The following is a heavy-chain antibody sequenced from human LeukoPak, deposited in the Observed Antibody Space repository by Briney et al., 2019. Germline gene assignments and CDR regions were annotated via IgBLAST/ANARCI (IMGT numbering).Heavy chain of an antibody. J-gene: IGHJ6*03. D-gene: IGHD3-10*01. V-gene: IGHV3-23*01. CDR1: GFTFSSYA. CDR2: ISGSGGST. Sequence: PGGSLRLSCAASGFTFSSYAMSWVRQAPGKGLEWVSAISGSGGSTYYADSVKGRFTISRDNAKNSLYLQMNSLRAEDTALYYCAKDIFHRGGHYYYMDVWGKGTTVTISS. CDR3: AKDIFHRGGHYYYMDV.